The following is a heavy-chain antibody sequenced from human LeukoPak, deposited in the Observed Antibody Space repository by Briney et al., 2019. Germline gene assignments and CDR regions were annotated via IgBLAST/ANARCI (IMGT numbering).Heavy chain of an antibody. Sequence: ASVKVSCKVSGYTLTELSMHWVRQAPGKGLEWMGGFDPEDGETIYAQKFQSRVTMTEDTSTDTAYMELSSLRSEDTAVYYCATDYHLSSPDYDSSGSTFRNWGQGTLVTVSS. CDR3: ATDYHLSSPDYDSSGSTFRN. V-gene: IGHV1-24*01. CDR2: FDPEDGET. CDR1: GYTLTELS. J-gene: IGHJ4*02. D-gene: IGHD3-22*01.